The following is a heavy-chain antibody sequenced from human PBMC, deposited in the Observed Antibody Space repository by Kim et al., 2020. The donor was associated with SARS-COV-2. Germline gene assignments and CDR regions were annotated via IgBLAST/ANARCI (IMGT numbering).Heavy chain of an antibody. J-gene: IGHJ4*02. V-gene: IGHV6-1*01. D-gene: IGHD3-10*01. Sequence: SQTLSLTCAISGDSVSNNNSAWHWIRQSPAGGLEWLGKIYYRSEWFHDYGAPVRSRITINPDTSKNQFSLQLNSVTPEDTALYYCASWFFDYWGQGHPVT. CDR1: GDSVSNNNSA. CDR2: IYYRSEWFH. CDR3: ASWFFDY.